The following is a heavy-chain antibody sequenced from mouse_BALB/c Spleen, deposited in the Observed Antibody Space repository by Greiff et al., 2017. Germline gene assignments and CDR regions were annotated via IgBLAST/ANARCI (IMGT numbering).Heavy chain of an antibody. V-gene: IGHV14-1*02. D-gene: IGHD2-3*01. CDR2: IDPENGNT. CDR3: ARSPDGYYIDY. J-gene: IGHJ2*01. Sequence: EVKLVESGAELVRPGALVKLSCKASGFNIKDYYMHWVKQRPEQGLEWIGWIDPENGNTIYDPKFQGKASITADTSSNTAYLQLSSLTSEDTAVYYCARSPDGYYIDYWGQGTTLTVSS. CDR1: GFNIKDYY.